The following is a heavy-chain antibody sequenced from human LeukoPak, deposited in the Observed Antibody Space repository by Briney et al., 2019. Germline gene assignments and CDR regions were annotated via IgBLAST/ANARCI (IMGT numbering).Heavy chain of an antibody. CDR1: GFTLSDHY. J-gene: IGHJ4*02. Sequence: GGSLRLSCAASGFTLSDHYMDWVRQAPGKGLEWVARTRNKANSYSIEYAASVIGRFTISRDDSKNSVYLQMNSLKIEDTAVYYCARGHKGFDYWGQGTLVTVSS. V-gene: IGHV3-72*01. CDR2: TRNKANSYSI. CDR3: ARGHKGFDY.